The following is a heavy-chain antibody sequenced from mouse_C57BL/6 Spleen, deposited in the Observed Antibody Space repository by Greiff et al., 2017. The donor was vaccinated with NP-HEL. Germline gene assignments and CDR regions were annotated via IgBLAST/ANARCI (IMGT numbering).Heavy chain of an antibody. Sequence: VHVKQSGPELVKPGASVKISCKASGYSFTGYYMNWVKQSPEKSLEWIGEINPSTGGTTYNQKFKAKATLTVDKSSSTAYMQLKSLTSEDSAVYYCARLDWDGAYWGQGTLVTVSA. D-gene: IGHD4-1*01. CDR2: INPSTGGT. J-gene: IGHJ3*01. V-gene: IGHV1-42*01. CDR1: GYSFTGYY. CDR3: ARLDWDGAY.